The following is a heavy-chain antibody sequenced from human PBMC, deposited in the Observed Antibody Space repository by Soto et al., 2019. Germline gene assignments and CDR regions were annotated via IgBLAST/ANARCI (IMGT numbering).Heavy chain of an antibody. CDR1: GGSISSYY. V-gene: IGHV4-59*01. Sequence: SETLSLTCTVSGGSISSYYWSWIRQPPGKGLEWIGYIYYSGSTNYNPSLKSRVTISVDTSKNQFPLKLSSVTAADTAVYYCARVSIGSSSFGWYYYYGMDVWGQGTTVTVSS. CDR3: ARVSIGSSSFGWYYYYGMDV. CDR2: IYYSGST. D-gene: IGHD6-6*01. J-gene: IGHJ6*02.